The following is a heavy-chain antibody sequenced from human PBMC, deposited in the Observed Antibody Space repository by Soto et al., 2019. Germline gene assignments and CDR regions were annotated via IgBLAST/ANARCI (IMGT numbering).Heavy chain of an antibody. Sequence: TGGLLRLSCSASGFTVINYAMAWVRQAPGKGPEWVSSLSGDGSSAFYADSVRGRFTISRDNSKNSLYLQMTSLRAQDAAIYYCVKDWSGSTCPCMDVWGQGSTVTVSS. CDR2: LSGDGSSA. CDR3: VKDWSGSTCPCMDV. V-gene: IGHV3-23*01. D-gene: IGHD3-3*01. CDR1: GFTVINYA. J-gene: IGHJ6*02.